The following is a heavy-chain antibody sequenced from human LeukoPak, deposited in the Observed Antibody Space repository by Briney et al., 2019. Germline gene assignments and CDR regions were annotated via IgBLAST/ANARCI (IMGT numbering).Heavy chain of an antibody. CDR3: AKDRAGYCSSTSCYSLHFQH. CDR2: ISGSGGST. V-gene: IGHV3-23*01. Sequence: GGSLRLSCAASGFTFSSYAMSWVRQAPGKGLEGVSAISGSGGSTYYADSVKGRFTISRDNSKNTLYLQMNSLRAEDTAVYYCAKDRAGYCSSTSCYSLHFQHWGQGTLVTVSS. D-gene: IGHD2-2*02. CDR1: GFTFSSYA. J-gene: IGHJ1*01.